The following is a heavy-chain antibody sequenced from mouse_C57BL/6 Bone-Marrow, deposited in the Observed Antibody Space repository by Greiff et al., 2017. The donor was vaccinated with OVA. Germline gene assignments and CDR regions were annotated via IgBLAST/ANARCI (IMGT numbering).Heavy chain of an antibody. CDR2: IDPSDSYT. CDR1: GYTFTSYW. Sequence: QVQLQQPGAELVMPGASVKLSCKASGYTFTSYWMHWVKQRPGQGLEWIGEIDPSDSYTNYNQKFKGKSKLTVDKSSSTAYMQLSSLTSEDSAVYYCAREEGYYGSSYDYFDYWGQGPTLTVSS. CDR3: AREEGYYGSSYDYFDY. J-gene: IGHJ2*01. V-gene: IGHV1-69*01. D-gene: IGHD1-1*01.